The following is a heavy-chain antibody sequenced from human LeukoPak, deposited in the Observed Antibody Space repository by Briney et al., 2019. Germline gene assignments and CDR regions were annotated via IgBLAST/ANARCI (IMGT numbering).Heavy chain of an antibody. Sequence: GGSLRLSCAASGFTFSSYSMNWVRQAPGKGLEWVSSISSSSSYIYYADSVKGRFTISRDNAKNSLYLQMNSLRAEDTAVYYCARSGSYYYDSSGYYYPDYWGQGTLVTVSS. CDR3: ARSGSYYYDSSGYYYPDY. D-gene: IGHD3-22*01. CDR1: GFTFSSYS. CDR2: ISSSSSYI. V-gene: IGHV3-21*01. J-gene: IGHJ4*02.